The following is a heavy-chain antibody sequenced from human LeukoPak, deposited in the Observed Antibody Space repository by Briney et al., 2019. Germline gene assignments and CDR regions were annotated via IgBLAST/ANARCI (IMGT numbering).Heavy chain of an antibody. CDR2: IRSTANGYAA. CDR1: GFTFSGSA. Sequence: GGSLRLSCAASGFTFSGSALHWVRQASGKGLEWVGRIRSTANGYAAAYAASVKGRFTISRDDSKNTAYLQMDSLKTEDTAVYYCVRDLGISGWYAPPLGYFDSWGQGTLVTVSS. D-gene: IGHD6-19*01. V-gene: IGHV3-73*01. CDR3: VRDLGISGWYAPPLGYFDS. J-gene: IGHJ4*02.